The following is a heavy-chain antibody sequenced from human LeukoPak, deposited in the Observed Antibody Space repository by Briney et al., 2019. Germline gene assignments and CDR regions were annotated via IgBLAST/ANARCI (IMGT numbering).Heavy chain of an antibody. D-gene: IGHD2-15*01. CDR3: ARCPGDIVVVVAATLWFDP. CDR2: IYYSGST. J-gene: IGHJ5*02. V-gene: IGHV4-39*01. Sequence: SETLSLTCTVSGGSISSYYWGWIRQPPGKGLEWIGSIYYSGSTYYNPSLKSRVTISVDTSKNQFSLKLSSVTAADTAVYYCARCPGDIVVVVAATLWFDPWGQGTLVTVSS. CDR1: GGSISSYY.